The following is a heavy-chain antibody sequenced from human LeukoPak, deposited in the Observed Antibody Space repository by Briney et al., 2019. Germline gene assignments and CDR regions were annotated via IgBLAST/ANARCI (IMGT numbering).Heavy chain of an antibody. CDR1: GFTFSSYW. Sequence: PGGSLRLSCAASGFTFSSYWMSWVRQAPGKGLEWVSAISGSGGSTYYADSVKGRFTISRDNSKNTLYLQMNSLRAEDTAVYYCARDYGGTSRYFENWGQGTLITVSS. CDR3: ARDYGGTSRYFEN. J-gene: IGHJ4*02. CDR2: ISGSGGST. D-gene: IGHD4-23*01. V-gene: IGHV3-23*01.